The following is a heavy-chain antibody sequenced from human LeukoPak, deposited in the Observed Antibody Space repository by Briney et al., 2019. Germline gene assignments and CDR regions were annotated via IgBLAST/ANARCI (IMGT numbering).Heavy chain of an antibody. CDR2: ISSSSSYI. Sequence: PGGSLRLSCAASGFTFSSYSMNWVRQVPGKGLEWVSSISSSSSYIYYADSVKGRFTISRDNAKNSLYLQMNSLRAEDTAVYYCARDQGIVGAMYYFDYWGQGTLVTVSS. CDR1: GFTFSSYS. V-gene: IGHV3-21*01. J-gene: IGHJ4*02. D-gene: IGHD1-26*01. CDR3: ARDQGIVGAMYYFDY.